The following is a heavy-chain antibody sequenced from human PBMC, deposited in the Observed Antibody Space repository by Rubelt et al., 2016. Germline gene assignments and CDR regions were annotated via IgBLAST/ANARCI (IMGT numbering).Heavy chain of an antibody. CDR3: AKAWYYYDSSGYFDY. D-gene: IGHD3-22*01. J-gene: IGHJ4*02. CDR1: GFTFSSYA. Sequence: SGFTFSSYAMSWVRQAPGKGLEWVSAISGSGGSTYYADSVKGRFTISRDNSKNTLYLQMNSLRAEDTAVYYCAKAWYYYDSSGYFDYWGQGTLVTVSS. CDR2: ISGSGGST. V-gene: IGHV3-23*01.